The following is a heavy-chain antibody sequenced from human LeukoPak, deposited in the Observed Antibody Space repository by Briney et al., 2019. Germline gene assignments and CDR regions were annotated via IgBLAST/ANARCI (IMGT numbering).Heavy chain of an antibody. Sequence: GGSLRLSCAASGFTFSSYSMNWVRQAPGKGLEWVSAISGSGGSTYYADSVKGRFTISRDNSKNTLYLQMNSLRAEDTAVYYCARPSDSSSWYNFDSWGRGTLVTVSS. D-gene: IGHD6-13*01. V-gene: IGHV3-23*01. J-gene: IGHJ4*02. CDR2: ISGSGGST. CDR3: ARPSDSSSWYNFDS. CDR1: GFTFSSYS.